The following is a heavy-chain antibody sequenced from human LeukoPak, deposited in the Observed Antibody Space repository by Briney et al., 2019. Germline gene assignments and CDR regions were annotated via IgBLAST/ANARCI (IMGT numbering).Heavy chain of an antibody. D-gene: IGHD2-8*01. CDR3: AKDNGLLGSTLGYFDY. V-gene: IGHV3-23*01. CDR2: ISGSGGST. Sequence: GSLRLSCAASGFTFSSYAMSWVRQAPGKGLEWVSAISGSGGSTYYADSVKGRFTISRDNSKNTLYLQMNSLRAEDTAVYYCAKDNGLLGSTLGYFDYWGQGTLVTVSS. J-gene: IGHJ4*02. CDR1: GFTFSSYA.